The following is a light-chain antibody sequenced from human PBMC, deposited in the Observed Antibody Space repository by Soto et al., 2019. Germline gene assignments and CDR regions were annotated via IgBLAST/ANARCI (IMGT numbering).Light chain of an antibody. CDR3: QQYGKSAMFT. V-gene: IGKV3-20*01. CDR1: QSVSSSY. CDR2: GAS. Sequence: EIVLTQSPGTLSLSPGDRATLSCRPSQSVSSSYLAWYQQKPGQAPSLLIYGASNRATGIPDRFSGGGSGTDFTLTISRLEPEDFAVYYCQQYGKSAMFTFGQGTKLEIK. J-gene: IGKJ2*01.